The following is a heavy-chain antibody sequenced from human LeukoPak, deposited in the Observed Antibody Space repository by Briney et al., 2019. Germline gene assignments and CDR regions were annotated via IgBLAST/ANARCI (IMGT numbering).Heavy chain of an antibody. CDR1: GVSISSSSYD. CDR3: AKSGGYGLIDY. V-gene: IGHV4-39*01. CDR2: VYASGST. Sequence: SDTLSLICNLSGVSISSSSYDWGWLRQPPGKGLEWFGGVYASGSTYYHSSVKSRVTISIDTYKNQVSQKMSSVTAADTAVYYCAKSGGYGLIDYWGQGTLVTVSS. D-gene: IGHD6-25*01. J-gene: IGHJ4*01.